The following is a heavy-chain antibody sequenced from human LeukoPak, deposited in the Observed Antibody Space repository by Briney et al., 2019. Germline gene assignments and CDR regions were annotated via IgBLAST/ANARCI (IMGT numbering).Heavy chain of an antibody. CDR1: GFTFLAYP. CDR3: ATDYLTVESPGYLDL. D-gene: IGHD4-23*01. J-gene: IGHJ5*02. CDR2: ISHDGTKE. V-gene: IGHV3-30-3*01. Sequence: GGSLRLSCPASGFTFLAYPMHWVRQPPGKGLEWVAVISHDGTKEYYSDSVQGRFTISRDNSKNTLFLHMNSLRLEDTAIYYCATDYLTVESPGYLDLWGQGTLVTVSS.